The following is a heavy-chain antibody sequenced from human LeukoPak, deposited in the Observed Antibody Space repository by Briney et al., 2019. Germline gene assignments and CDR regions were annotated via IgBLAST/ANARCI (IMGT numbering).Heavy chain of an antibody. D-gene: IGHD1-26*01. V-gene: IGHV1-69*06. CDR2: IIPIFGAA. J-gene: IGHJ4*02. CDR1: GGTFSSYA. Sequence: SVKVSCEASGGTFSSYAISWGREAPGEGLEWMGRIIPIFGAANYAQKLQGRSTIPDDKSTSTDYMERSSLRSEDTAVYYCALQSASYPIDYWGQGPLVTVSS. CDR3: ALQSASYPIDY.